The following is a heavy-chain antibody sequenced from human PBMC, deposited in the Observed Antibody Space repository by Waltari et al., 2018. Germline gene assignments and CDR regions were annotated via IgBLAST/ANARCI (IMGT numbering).Heavy chain of an antibody. V-gene: IGHV5-51*01. J-gene: IGHJ6*02. CDR1: GYSFTSYW. D-gene: IGHD6-19*01. CDR2: ISPGDSDT. CDR3: ARRGIAVAGLKKYYYYYGMDV. Sequence: EVQLVQSGAEVKKPGESLKISCKGSGYSFTSYWIGWVRQMPVKGREWMGIISPGDSDTRYSPSFQGQVTISADKSISTAYLQWSSLKASDTAMYYCARRGIAVAGLKKYYYYYGMDVWGQGTTVTVSS.